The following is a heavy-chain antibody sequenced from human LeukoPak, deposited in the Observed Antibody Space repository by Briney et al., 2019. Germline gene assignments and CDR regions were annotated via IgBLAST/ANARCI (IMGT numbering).Heavy chain of an antibody. CDR2: IYFSET. D-gene: IGHD2/OR15-2a*01. CDR1: GGSLSDSTYY. J-gene: IGHJ3*02. V-gene: IGHV4-39*01. Sequence: SETLSLTCTVSGGSLSDSTYYWTWIRQPPGKGLEWIASIYFSETKYNPSLKSRVTISGDTSKNQFSLKLSSVTAADTAVYYCASPSKFVLSRGAFDICGQGTVVTVSA. CDR3: ASPSKFVLSRGAFDI.